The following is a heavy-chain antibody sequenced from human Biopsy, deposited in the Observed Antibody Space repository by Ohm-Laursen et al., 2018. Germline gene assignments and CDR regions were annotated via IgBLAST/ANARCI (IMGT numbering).Heavy chain of an antibody. V-gene: IGHV4-34*01. CDR1: GGSFNGYF. Sequence: SDTLSLTCAVYGGSFNGYFWSWIRQPPGKGLEWIGDITQTGSTNYSPSLKRRVTIAVDTAKKQFSPSLRSVTAADTAVYYCARVPLPGIGAAYQGRFLYGMDVWGQGTTVSVSS. CDR2: ITQTGST. CDR3: ARVPLPGIGAAYQGRFLYGMDV. J-gene: IGHJ6*02. D-gene: IGHD6-13*01.